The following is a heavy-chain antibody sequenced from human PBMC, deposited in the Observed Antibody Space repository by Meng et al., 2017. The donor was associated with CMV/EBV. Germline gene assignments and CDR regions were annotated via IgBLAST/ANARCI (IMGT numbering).Heavy chain of an antibody. J-gene: IGHJ4*02. Sequence: GGSLKISCAASGFTFSSYSMNWVRQAPGKGLEWVSSISSSSSYIYYADSVKGRFTISRDNAKNSLYLQMNSLRAEDTAVYYCARVSAGYGDYDEEMDYWGQGTLVTVSS. CDR3: ARVSAGYGDYDEEMDY. V-gene: IGHV3-21*01. CDR2: ISSSSSYI. D-gene: IGHD4-17*01. CDR1: GFTFSSYS.